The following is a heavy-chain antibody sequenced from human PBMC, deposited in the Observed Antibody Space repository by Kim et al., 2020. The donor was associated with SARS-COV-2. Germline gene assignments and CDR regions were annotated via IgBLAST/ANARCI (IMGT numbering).Heavy chain of an antibody. Sequence: YYADSVKGRFTISRDNSKNTLYLQMNSLRAEDTAVYYCAKITGTTVSFDIWGQGTMVTVSS. D-gene: IGHD1-7*01. CDR3: AKITGTTVSFDI. V-gene: IGHV3-33*06. J-gene: IGHJ3*02.